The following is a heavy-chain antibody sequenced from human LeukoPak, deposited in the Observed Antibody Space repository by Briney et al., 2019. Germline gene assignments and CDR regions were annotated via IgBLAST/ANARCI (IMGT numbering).Heavy chain of an antibody. D-gene: IGHD6-19*01. Sequence: ASVKVSCKASGYTFTGYYMHWVRQAPGQGLEWMGWINPNSGGTNYAQKFQGRVTMTRDTSISTAYMELSRLRSDDTAVYYCARDLKYSSGWLRAGDWGQGTLVTVSS. CDR2: INPNSGGT. CDR1: GYTFTGYY. V-gene: IGHV1-2*02. CDR3: ARDLKYSSGWLRAGD. J-gene: IGHJ4*02.